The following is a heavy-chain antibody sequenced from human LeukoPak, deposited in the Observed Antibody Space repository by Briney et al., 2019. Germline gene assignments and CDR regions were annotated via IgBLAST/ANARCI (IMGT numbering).Heavy chain of an antibody. CDR2: INWNGGRT. V-gene: IGHV3-20*04. J-gene: IGHJ5*02. D-gene: IGHD1-26*01. CDR3: ARYSGSYSPRLSWFDP. Sequence: GGSLRLPCVATGFTFDDYAMSWVGQAPGKGLAWVSCINWNGGRTGYADTVKGRFTISRYNAKSSLYPQMNSLRAEDTALYYCARYSGSYSPRLSWFDPWGQGTLVTVSS. CDR1: GFTFDDYA.